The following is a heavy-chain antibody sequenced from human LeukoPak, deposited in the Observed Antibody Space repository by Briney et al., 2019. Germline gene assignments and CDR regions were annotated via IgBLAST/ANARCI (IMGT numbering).Heavy chain of an antibody. Sequence: GGSLRLSCAASEFTFSSYAMNWVRQAPGRGLEWVSGISGGGGGTYYADSVKGRFTISRDNSKNTLYLQMNSLRAEDTAVYYCAKGRDIRSSGWYYFDYWGQGTLVTVSS. D-gene: IGHD6-19*01. CDR2: ISGGGGGT. J-gene: IGHJ4*02. V-gene: IGHV3-23*01. CDR3: AKGRDIRSSGWYYFDY. CDR1: EFTFSSYA.